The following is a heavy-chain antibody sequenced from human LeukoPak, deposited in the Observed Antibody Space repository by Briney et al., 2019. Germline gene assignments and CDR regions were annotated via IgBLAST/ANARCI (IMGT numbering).Heavy chain of an antibody. CDR2: INPNTGAT. Sequence: ASVKVSCKASGYTLSDYYVHWVRQAPGQGLEWMGMINPNTGATKTAQKFQGRGSMTGDTSINTASMELTSLTSGDAAVYYCARVPIEWSNLYFDYWGQGTHVTVSS. CDR3: ARVPIEWSNLYFDY. J-gene: IGHJ4*02. D-gene: IGHD2-8*01. V-gene: IGHV1-2*02. CDR1: GYTLSDYY.